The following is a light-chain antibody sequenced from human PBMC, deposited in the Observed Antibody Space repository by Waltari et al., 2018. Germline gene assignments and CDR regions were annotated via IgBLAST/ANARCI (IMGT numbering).Light chain of an antibody. J-gene: IGLJ3*02. CDR1: NSNIGTKS. CDR3: AVWDDDLGGV. Sequence: QSVLTQPPSVSGTHGQRVTISCSGRNSNIGTKSLNCYQQLPGTAPKLPIYNNNQGPSGVPDRFSASKSGTSASLAITGLQSEDEADYYCAVWDDDLGGVFGGGTKLTVL. CDR2: NNN. V-gene: IGLV1-44*01.